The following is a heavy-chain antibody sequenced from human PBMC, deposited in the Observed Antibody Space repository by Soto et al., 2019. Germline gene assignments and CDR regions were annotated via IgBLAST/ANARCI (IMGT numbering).Heavy chain of an antibody. D-gene: IGHD3-3*01. CDR1: GGSFSGYY. V-gene: IGHV4-34*01. Sequence: PSETLSLTCAVYGGSFSGYYWSWIRQPPGKGLEWIGEINHSGSTNYNPSLKSRVTISADTSKNQFSLKLSSVTAADTAVYYCAKRGRFLSYFDYWGQGTLVTAPQ. J-gene: IGHJ4*02. CDR2: INHSGST. CDR3: AKRGRFLSYFDY.